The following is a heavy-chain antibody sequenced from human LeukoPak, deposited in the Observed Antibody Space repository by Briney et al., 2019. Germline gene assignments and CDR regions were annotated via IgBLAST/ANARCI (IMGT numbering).Heavy chain of an antibody. D-gene: IGHD3-3*01. CDR2: IYYSGST. CDR3: ARGPYDFWSGQYYYYYMDV. J-gene: IGHJ6*03. V-gene: IGHV4-31*03. CDR1: GGSISSGGYY. Sequence: SQTLSLTCTVSGGSISSGGYYWSWIRQHPGKGLEWIGYIYYSGSTYYNPSLKSRVTISVDTSKNQFSLKLSSVTAADTAVYYCARGPYDFWSGQYYYYYMDVWGKGTTVTVSS.